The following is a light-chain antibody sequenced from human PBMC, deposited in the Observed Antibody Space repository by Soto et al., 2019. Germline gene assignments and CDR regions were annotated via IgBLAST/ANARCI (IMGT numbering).Light chain of an antibody. CDR1: QGISSY. CDR3: QQLNSYPRT. Sequence: IQLTQSPYSLSASLGDRATITCRASQGISSYLAWYQQKPRQAPTLLIYAASTWQSGVPSRFSGSGSGTDFTLTISRLQPEDFATYYCQQLNSYPRTFGQVTMLEIK. V-gene: IGKV1-9*01. J-gene: IGKJ2*01. CDR2: AAS.